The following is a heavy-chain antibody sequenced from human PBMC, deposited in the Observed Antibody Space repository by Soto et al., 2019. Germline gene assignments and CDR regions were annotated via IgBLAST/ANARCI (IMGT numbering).Heavy chain of an antibody. Sequence: ASVKASCKASGYTFTSYGISRERQAPGQGLEWMGWISAYNGNTNYAQKLQGRVTMTTDTSTSTAYMELRSLRSDDTAVYYCARDIVVVPAAMVVWGQGTTVTVSS. CDR3: ARDIVVVPAAMVV. J-gene: IGHJ6*02. CDR1: GYTFTSYG. CDR2: ISAYNGNT. V-gene: IGHV1-18*01. D-gene: IGHD2-2*01.